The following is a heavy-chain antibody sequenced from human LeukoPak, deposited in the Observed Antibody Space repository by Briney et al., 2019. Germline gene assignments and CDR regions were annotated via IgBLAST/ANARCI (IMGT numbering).Heavy chain of an antibody. CDR1: GYIFSTYW. J-gene: IGHJ3*02. CDR2: IYPGDSNT. V-gene: IGHV5-51*01. D-gene: IGHD5-12*01. CDR3: ARHSTVASIPNAFNI. Sequence: GESLKISCEGSGYIFSTYWIAWVRQMPGKGLEWMGIIYPGDSNTRYSPSFQGQVSISADKSISTAYLQWSRLKASDTAVYFCARHSTVASIPNAFNIWGQGTMVTVSS.